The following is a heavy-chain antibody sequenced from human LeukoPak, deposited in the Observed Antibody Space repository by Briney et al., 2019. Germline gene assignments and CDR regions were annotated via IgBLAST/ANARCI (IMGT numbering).Heavy chain of an antibody. CDR1: GGSFSGYY. D-gene: IGHD6-19*01. CDR2: INHSGST. Sequence: SETLSLTCAVYGGSFSGYYWSWIRQPPGKGLEWIGEINHSGSTNYNPSLKSRVTISVDTSKNQFSLKLSSVTAADTAVYYCARGKRRYSSGRYLDPWGQGTLVTVSS. V-gene: IGHV4-34*01. CDR3: ARGKRRYSSGRYLDP. J-gene: IGHJ5*02.